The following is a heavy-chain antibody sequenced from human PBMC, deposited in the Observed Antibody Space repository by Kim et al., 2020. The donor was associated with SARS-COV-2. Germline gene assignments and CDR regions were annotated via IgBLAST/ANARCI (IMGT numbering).Heavy chain of an antibody. Sequence: AQKRQGRVTMTTDTSTSTAYMELRSLRSDDTAVYYCARERDYYDSSGLDYWGQGTLVTVSS. D-gene: IGHD3-22*01. V-gene: IGHV1-18*01. J-gene: IGHJ4*02. CDR3: ARERDYYDSSGLDY.